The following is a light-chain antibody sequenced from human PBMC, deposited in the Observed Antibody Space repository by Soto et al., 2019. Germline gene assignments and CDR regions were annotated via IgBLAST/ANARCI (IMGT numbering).Light chain of an antibody. V-gene: IGKV3-11*01. Sequence: EIVLTQSPATLSLSPAERATLSCRASQSVSIYLLWYQQTPGQAPRLLIYDASNRATGIPARFSGSGSETDFTLTISSLEPEDFAVYYCQHRMNWPLTFGQGTRLEI. CDR2: DAS. CDR3: QHRMNWPLT. CDR1: QSVSIY. J-gene: IGKJ5*01.